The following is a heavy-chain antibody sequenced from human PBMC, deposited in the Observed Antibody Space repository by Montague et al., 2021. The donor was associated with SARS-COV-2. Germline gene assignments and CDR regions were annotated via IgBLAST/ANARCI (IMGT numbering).Heavy chain of an antibody. Sequence: SETLSLTCTVSGGSINSNSYYWGWISQPPGKGLEWIGSIYYSGTTDYNPSLKGRVTISVDTSKNQFSLKLTSVTAADTSVFYCSSQTNWGSPGYIDLWGRGTLVTVSS. CDR2: IYYSGTT. D-gene: IGHD7-27*01. CDR3: SSQTNWGSPGYIDL. J-gene: IGHJ2*01. CDR1: GGSINSNSYY. V-gene: IGHV4-39*01.